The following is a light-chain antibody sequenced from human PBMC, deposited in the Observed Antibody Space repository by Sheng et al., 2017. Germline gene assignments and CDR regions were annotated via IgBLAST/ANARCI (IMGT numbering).Light chain of an antibody. CDR1: QDITNY. V-gene: IGKV1-33*01. J-gene: IGKJ2*01. Sequence: DIQMTQSPSSLSAAVGDRVTITCQASQDITNYLNWYQQRPGKAPKLLIYEASNLGAGVPSRFSGSGSGTDFTFTISSLQPEDIATYYCQQYSDYPYTFGQGTKLEIK. CDR3: QQYSDYPYT. CDR2: EAS.